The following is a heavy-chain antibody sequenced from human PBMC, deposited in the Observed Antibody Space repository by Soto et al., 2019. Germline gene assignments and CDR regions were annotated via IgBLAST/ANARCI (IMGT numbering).Heavy chain of an antibody. Sequence: QVQLQESGPGLVKPSRTLSLTCTVSGGSISSGGYYWSWIRQHPGKGLEWIGYIYYSGSTYYNPSLKSRVTISVDTSKSQFSRKLSSVTAADTAVYYCARKVTPKRYFDYWGQGTLVTVSS. V-gene: IGHV4-31*03. CDR2: IYYSGST. CDR3: ARKVTPKRYFDY. CDR1: GGSISSGGYY. D-gene: IGHD4-4*01. J-gene: IGHJ4*02.